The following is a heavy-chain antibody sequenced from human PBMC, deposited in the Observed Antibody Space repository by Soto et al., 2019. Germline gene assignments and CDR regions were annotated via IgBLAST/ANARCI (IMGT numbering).Heavy chain of an antibody. J-gene: IGHJ4*02. Sequence: VGSLRLSCAASGFTFSDYYMSWIRQAPGKGLEWVSYISSSDTIISYADSVKGRFTISRDNAKNSLYLQMNSLRAEDTAVYYCARDLGYYDSSGYFDYWGQGTLVTVSS. CDR2: ISSSDTII. CDR1: GFTFSDYY. V-gene: IGHV3-11*01. CDR3: ARDLGYYDSSGYFDY. D-gene: IGHD3-22*01.